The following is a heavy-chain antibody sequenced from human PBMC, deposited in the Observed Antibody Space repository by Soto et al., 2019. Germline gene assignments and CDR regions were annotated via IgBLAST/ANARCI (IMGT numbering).Heavy chain of an antibody. CDR3: ARLEALRDFDQAPDGY. D-gene: IGHD3-9*01. CDR2: IDPSDSYA. J-gene: IGHJ4*02. Sequence: GESPKISCQGSGYRFTRYWISWVRQLPGKGLEWMGRIDPSDSYANYSPSFQGHVTISADKSISTAYLQWSSLKASDTAMYYGARLEALRDFDQAPDGYWGQGTLVTVSS. CDR1: GYRFTRYW. V-gene: IGHV5-10-1*01.